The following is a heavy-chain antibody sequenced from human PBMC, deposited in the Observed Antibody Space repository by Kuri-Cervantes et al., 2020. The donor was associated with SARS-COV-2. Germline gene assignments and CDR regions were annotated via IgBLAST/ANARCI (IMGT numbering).Heavy chain of an antibody. V-gene: IGHV3-23*01. CDR1: GFAISSFA. Sequence: GESLRLSCAASGFAISSFAMTWVRLTPGKGLEWVFIISDSGAVTYYADSVKGRFTISRDNSKNTLSLQMNSLRAEDTAVYYCAKAEGGGSWSHKYYKLDVWGQGTTVTVSS. J-gene: IGHJ6*02. CDR2: ISDSGAVT. CDR3: AKAEGGGSWSHKYYKLDV. D-gene: IGHD6-13*01.